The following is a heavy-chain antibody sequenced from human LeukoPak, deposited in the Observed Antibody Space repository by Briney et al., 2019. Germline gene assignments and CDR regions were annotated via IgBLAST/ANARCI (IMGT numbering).Heavy chain of an antibody. CDR1: GFSFSSYW. D-gene: IGHD2-2*01. CDR2: INTDGSFT. V-gene: IGHV3-74*01. Sequence: GGSLRLSSAASGFSFSSYWMHWVRQAPGKGLVWVSRINTDGSFTSYADSVKDRFTISRDNAENTVYLQMNSLRAEDTAVYYCARVSPPCTSTSCYPAYYYYYMDVWGKGTTVTVSS. CDR3: ARVSPPCTSTSCYPAYYYYYMDV. J-gene: IGHJ6*03.